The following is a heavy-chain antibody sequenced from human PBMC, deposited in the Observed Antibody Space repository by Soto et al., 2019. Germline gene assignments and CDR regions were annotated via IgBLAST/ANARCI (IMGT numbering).Heavy chain of an antibody. Sequence: TSETLSLTCTVSGDSISSGGYHWSWIRQRPGKVREWIVYMCGSLTTYYNPSLKRRITISVDTSNKQLSVKLTSVTAADTAVYYCARIPTFGEVVDAFDIWGQGTMVT. CDR1: GDSISSGGYH. D-gene: IGHD3-16*02. CDR2: MCGSLTT. J-gene: IGHJ3*02. CDR3: ARIPTFGEVVDAFDI. V-gene: IGHV4-31*03.